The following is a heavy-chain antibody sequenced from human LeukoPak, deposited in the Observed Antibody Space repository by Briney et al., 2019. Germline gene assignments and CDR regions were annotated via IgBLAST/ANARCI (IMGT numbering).Heavy chain of an antibody. CDR1: GGSISSYY. Sequence: SETLSLTCTVSGGSISSYYWSWIRQPPGKGLERIGYIYYSGSTNYNPSLKSRVTISVDTSKNQFSLKLSSVTAADTAVYYCARGPAAIRLAPDVWGKGTTVTVSS. CDR2: IYYSGST. V-gene: IGHV4-59*01. D-gene: IGHD2-2*01. CDR3: ARGPAAIRLAPDV. J-gene: IGHJ6*04.